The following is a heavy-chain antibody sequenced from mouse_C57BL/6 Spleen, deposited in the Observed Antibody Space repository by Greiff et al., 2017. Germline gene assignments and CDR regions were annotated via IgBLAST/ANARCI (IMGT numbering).Heavy chain of an antibody. D-gene: IGHD1-1*01. J-gene: IGHJ2*01. CDR1: GFTFSSYA. CDR2: ISDGGSYT. V-gene: IGHV5-4*03. CDR3: ARGYYGSSYFGY. Sequence: EVNVVESGGGLVKPGGSLKLSCAASGFTFSSYAMSWVRQTPEKRLEWVATISDGGSYTYSPDNVKGRFTISRDNAKNNLYLQMSHLTSEDTAMDYCARGYYGSSYFGYWGQGTTLTVSS.